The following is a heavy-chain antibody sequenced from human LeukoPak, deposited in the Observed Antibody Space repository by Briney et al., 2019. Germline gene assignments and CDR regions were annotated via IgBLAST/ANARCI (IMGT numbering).Heavy chain of an antibody. CDR1: GGSISSYY. J-gene: IGHJ4*02. D-gene: IGHD3-10*01. CDR3: ARDSLGSGSLSPDY. Sequence: PSETLSLTCTVSGGSISSYYWSWIRQPAGKGLEWIGRIYTSGSTNYNPSLKSRVTMSVDTSKNQFSLKLGSVTAADTAVYYCARDSLGSGSLSPDYWGQGTLVTVSS. CDR2: IYTSGST. V-gene: IGHV4-4*07.